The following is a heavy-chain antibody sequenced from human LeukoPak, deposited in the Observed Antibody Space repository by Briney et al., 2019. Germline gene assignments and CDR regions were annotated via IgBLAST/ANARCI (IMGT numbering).Heavy chain of an antibody. J-gene: IGHJ4*02. V-gene: IGHV3-23*01. Sequence: GGSLRLSRAASGFTFSSYAMSWVRQAPGKGLEWVSAISGSGGSTYYADSVKGRFTISRDNSKNTLYLQMNSLRAEDTAVYYCARGRIQLWLLFDYWGQGTLVTVSS. CDR1: GFTFSSYA. CDR2: ISGSGGST. D-gene: IGHD5-18*01. CDR3: ARGRIQLWLLFDY.